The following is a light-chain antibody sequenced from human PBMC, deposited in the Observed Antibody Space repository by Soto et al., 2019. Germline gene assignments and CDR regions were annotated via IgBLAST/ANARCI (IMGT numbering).Light chain of an antibody. Sequence: QSALTQPAAVSGSPGQSITISCSGTSNDIGGHNFVSWYQHHPGKAPKLLIYEVSYRASGVSSRFSGSKSGNTASLTISGLQAEDEADYHCSSYTNTGTLYVFGTGTKVTVL. CDR2: EVS. J-gene: IGLJ1*01. CDR1: SNDIGGHNF. CDR3: SSYTNTGTLYV. V-gene: IGLV2-14*01.